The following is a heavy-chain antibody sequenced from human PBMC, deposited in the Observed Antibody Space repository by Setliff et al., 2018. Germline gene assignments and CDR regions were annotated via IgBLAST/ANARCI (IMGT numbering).Heavy chain of an antibody. J-gene: IGHJ4*02. Sequence: GGSLRLSCVASGLIFSNYWMSWVRQAPGKGLEWVANIKEDGSEKYYVDSVKGRFTISRDNAKNSLYLQMNSLRAEDTAVYYCARRHIGVIIGYYFDYWGQGTLVTVSS. D-gene: IGHD3-3*01. CDR1: GLIFSNYW. CDR2: IKEDGSEK. V-gene: IGHV3-7*03. CDR3: ARRHIGVIIGYYFDY.